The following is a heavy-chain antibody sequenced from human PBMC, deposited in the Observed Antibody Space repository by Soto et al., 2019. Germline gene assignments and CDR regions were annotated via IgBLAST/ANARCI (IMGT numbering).Heavy chain of an antibody. CDR2: IIPIFGTA. CDR1: GGTFSSYA. D-gene: IGHD5-12*01. J-gene: IGHJ6*02. Sequence: SVKVSCKASGGTFSSYAISWVRQAPGQGLEWMGGIIPIFGTANYAQKFQGRVTITADESTSTAYMELSSLRSEDTAVYYCAREREMATLGVDYYYGMDAWGQGTTVTVSS. CDR3: AREREMATLGVDYYYGMDA. V-gene: IGHV1-69*13.